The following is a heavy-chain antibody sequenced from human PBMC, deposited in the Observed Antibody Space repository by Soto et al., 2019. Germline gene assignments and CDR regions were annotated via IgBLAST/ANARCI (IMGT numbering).Heavy chain of an antibody. V-gene: IGHV3-9*01. Sequence: GGSLRLSCAASGSTFDDYAMHWVRQASGKGLEWISGVTWNGGGLAYADSVKGRFTISRDNAKNSLYLQMNSLRVEDTALYYCAKDSLRGPLWGQGTLVTVSS. J-gene: IGHJ4*02. CDR2: VTWNGGGL. CDR3: AKDSLRGPL. CDR1: GSTFDDYA. D-gene: IGHD3-10*01.